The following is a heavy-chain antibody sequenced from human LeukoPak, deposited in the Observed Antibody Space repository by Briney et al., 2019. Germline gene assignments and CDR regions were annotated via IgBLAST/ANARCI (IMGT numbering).Heavy chain of an antibody. CDR2: INPNSGGT. Sequence: ASVKVSCKASGYTFTGYYMHWVRQAPGQGLEWMGWINPNSGGTNYAQKFQGRVTMTRDTSISTAYMELSRLRSDDTAVYYCARGMERYDYVWGSYPRGGNFDYWGQGTLVTVSS. CDR3: ARGMERYDYVWGSYPRGGNFDY. CDR1: GYTFTGYY. J-gene: IGHJ4*02. V-gene: IGHV1-2*02. D-gene: IGHD3-16*02.